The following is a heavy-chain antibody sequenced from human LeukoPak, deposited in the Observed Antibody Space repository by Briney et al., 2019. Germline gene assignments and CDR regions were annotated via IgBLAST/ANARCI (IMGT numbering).Heavy chain of an antibody. J-gene: IGHJ5*02. CDR1: GYSFTTFW. D-gene: IGHD3-3*01. V-gene: IGHV5-51*01. Sequence: GESLKISCKGSGYSFTTFWIGWVRQMPGKGLEWMGIIYPGDSDTKYSPSFQGQITISADKSISTAYLQWSSLKASDTGIYYCARGSGAISWFDPWGQGTLVTVSS. CDR2: IYPGDSDT. CDR3: ARGSGAISWFDP.